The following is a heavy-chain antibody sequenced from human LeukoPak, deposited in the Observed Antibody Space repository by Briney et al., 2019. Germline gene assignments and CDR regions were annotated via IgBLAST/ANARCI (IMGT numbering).Heavy chain of an antibody. D-gene: IGHD3-10*01. CDR3: ATHYYGSGSYYQYFDY. Sequence: ASVKVSCKASGYTFTGYYMHWMRQAPGQGLEWMGWINPNSGGTNYAQKFQGRVTMTRDTSISTAYMELSRLRSDDTAVYYCATHYYGSGSYYQYFDYWGQGTLVTVSS. J-gene: IGHJ4*02. CDR1: GYTFTGYY. CDR2: INPNSGGT. V-gene: IGHV1-2*02.